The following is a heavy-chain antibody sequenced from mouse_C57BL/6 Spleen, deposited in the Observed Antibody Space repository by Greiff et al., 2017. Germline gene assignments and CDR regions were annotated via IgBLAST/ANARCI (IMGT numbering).Heavy chain of an antibody. CDR2: IDPETGGT. CDR1: GYTFTDYE. Sequence: QVQLKQSGAELVRPGASVTLSCKASGYTFTDYEMHWVKQTPVHGLEWIGAIDPETGGTAYNQKFKGKAILTADKSSSTAYMELRNLTSEDSAVYYCTGSGYDYERYFDVWGTGTTVTVSS. CDR3: TGSGYDYERYFDV. D-gene: IGHD2-4*01. J-gene: IGHJ1*03. V-gene: IGHV1-15*01.